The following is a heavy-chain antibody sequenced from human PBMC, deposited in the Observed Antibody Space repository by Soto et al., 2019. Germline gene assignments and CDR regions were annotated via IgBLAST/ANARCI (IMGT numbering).Heavy chain of an antibody. J-gene: IGHJ3*01. Sequence: EVQLVDSGGGLVQPGGSLRLSCAASEFTFRSYWMHWVRQSPGKGLVWVSRISGDGSSTSYADSVKGRFTISRDNAKNTMNLQMDSRRAEDTAVYYCARSLPGTYGAFDLWGQGTMVTVSS. CDR1: EFTFRSYW. D-gene: IGHD1-7*01. CDR3: ARSLPGTYGAFDL. CDR2: ISGDGSST. V-gene: IGHV3-74*01.